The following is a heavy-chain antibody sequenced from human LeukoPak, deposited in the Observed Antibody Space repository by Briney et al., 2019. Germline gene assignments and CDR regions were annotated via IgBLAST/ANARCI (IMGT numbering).Heavy chain of an antibody. CDR1: GFSFSTYA. V-gene: IGHV3-23*01. D-gene: IGHD1-26*01. CDR3: AKDSGGTYFYYYYYMDV. CDR2: ISAGGATI. J-gene: IGHJ6*03. Sequence: PGGSLILSCAASGFSFSTYAMSWVRQAPGKGLEWVSAISAGGATIYYADSVKGRFTVSRDNSKNTLYLQMNSLRAEDTAVYYCAKDSGGTYFYYYYYMDVWGKGTTVTVSS.